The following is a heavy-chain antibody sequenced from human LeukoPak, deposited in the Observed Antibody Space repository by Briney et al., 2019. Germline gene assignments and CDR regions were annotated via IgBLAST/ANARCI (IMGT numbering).Heavy chain of an antibody. Sequence: SETLSLTCTVFGGSISSYYWSLIRQPPGKGLEWIGYIYYTGSANFSPSLESRVTMSVDTSKNQFSLKLRSVTAADTAVYYCARVGRGGNYYYTDVWGKGTTVTVSS. CDR2: IYYTGSA. J-gene: IGHJ6*03. CDR3: ARVGRGGNYYYTDV. V-gene: IGHV4-59*01. CDR1: GGSISSYY.